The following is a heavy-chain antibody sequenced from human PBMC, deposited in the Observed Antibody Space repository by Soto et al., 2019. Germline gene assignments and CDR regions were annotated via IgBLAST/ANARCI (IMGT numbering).Heavy chain of an antibody. J-gene: IGHJ3*02. V-gene: IGHV3-7*01. CDR1: GFTFSSYW. CDR2: IKQDGSEK. D-gene: IGHD6-19*01. CDR3: ARVSSGWYRRGFDI. Sequence: GGSLRLSCAASGFTFSSYWMSWVRQAPGKGLEWVANIKQDGSEKYYVDSVKGRFTISRDNAKNSLYLQMNSLRVEDTAVYYCARVSSGWYRRGFDIWGQGTMVTVSS.